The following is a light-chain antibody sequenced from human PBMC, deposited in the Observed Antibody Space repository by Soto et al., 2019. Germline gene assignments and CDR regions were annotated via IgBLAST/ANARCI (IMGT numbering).Light chain of an antibody. Sequence: DIVMTQSPDSLAVSLGERATINCKSSQSVLYSSNHKNFLAWYQQRPGQPPKLLISWSSTRESGVPARFSGSGSWTDFTLTISSLQAEDVALYYCHQYYSTPYTFGQGTKLEI. CDR3: HQYYSTPYT. CDR2: WSS. J-gene: IGKJ2*01. V-gene: IGKV4-1*01. CDR1: QSVLYSSNHKNF.